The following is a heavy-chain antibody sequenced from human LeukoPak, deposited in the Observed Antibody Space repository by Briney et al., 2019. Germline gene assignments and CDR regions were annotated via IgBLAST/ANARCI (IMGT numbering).Heavy chain of an antibody. CDR1: GYTFTSYG. J-gene: IGHJ4*02. D-gene: IGHD5-24*01. CDR2: IIPIFGTA. V-gene: IGHV1-69*05. CDR3: ASGDGYKSYFDY. Sequence: ASVKVSCKASGYTFTSYGISWVRQASGQGLEWMGGIIPIFGTANYAQKFQGRVTITTDESTSTAYMELSSLRSEDTAVYYCASGDGYKSYFDYWGQGTLVTVSS.